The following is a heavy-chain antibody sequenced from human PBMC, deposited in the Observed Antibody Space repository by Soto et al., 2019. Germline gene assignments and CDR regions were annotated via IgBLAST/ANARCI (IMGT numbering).Heavy chain of an antibody. V-gene: IGHV4-31*03. J-gene: IGHJ4*02. D-gene: IGHD3-3*01. Sequence: SETLSLTCTVSGGSINSGCYYWTWIRQHPGKGLELIGYIYYRGSTYYNSSLQSRVDFSIDTSKNQFSLKLSSVTAADTAVYYCARLYWSGYVYFDYWGQGALVTVSS. CDR3: ARLYWSGYVYFDY. CDR2: IYYRGST. CDR1: GGSINSGCYY.